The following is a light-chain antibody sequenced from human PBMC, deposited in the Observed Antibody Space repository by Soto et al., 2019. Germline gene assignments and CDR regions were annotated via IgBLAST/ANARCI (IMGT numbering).Light chain of an antibody. CDR1: QSVSSSY. CDR3: QQYGSSPPLT. CDR2: GAS. V-gene: IGKV3-20*01. Sequence: EIVLTQSPGTLSLSRAERATLSYRASQSVSSSYLAWYQQKPGQAPRLLIYGASSRATGIPDRFSGSGSGTDFTLTISRLEPEDFAVYYCQQYGSSPPLTFGGGTKVEIK. J-gene: IGKJ4*01.